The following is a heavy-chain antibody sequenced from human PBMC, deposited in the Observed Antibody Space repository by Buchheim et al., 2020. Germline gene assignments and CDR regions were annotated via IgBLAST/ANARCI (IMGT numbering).Heavy chain of an antibody. V-gene: IGHV3-30*18. CDR1: GFTFSSYG. CDR2: ISYDGSNK. D-gene: IGHD1-1*01. Sequence: QVQLVESGGGVVQPGRSLRLSCAASGFTFSSYGMHWVRQAPGKGLEWVAVISYDGSNKYYADSVKCRFTISRDNSKNTLYLQMNSLRAEDTAVYYCANYVQSGRYFDYWGQGTL. J-gene: IGHJ4*02. CDR3: ANYVQSGRYFDY.